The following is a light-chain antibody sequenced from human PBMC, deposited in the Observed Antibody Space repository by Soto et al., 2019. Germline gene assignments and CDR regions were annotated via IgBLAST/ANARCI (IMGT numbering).Light chain of an antibody. CDR1: QTVTSNY. CDR2: GAS. V-gene: IGKV3-20*01. Sequence: DIVLTQSPGTLSLSPGEEATLSCRASQTVTSNYLVWYHQRPGQAPRLLIYGASARATGIPDRFSGSGSGRDFTLTISRLEPADFAVYYCQQYGTSPITFGQGTRLEI. J-gene: IGKJ5*01. CDR3: QQYGTSPIT.